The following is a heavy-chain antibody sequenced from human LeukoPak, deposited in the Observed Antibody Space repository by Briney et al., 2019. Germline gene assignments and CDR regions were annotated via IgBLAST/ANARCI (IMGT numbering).Heavy chain of an antibody. D-gene: IGHD5-12*01. CDR1: GFTFTRSA. CDR3: AAARGATIELLDY. Sequence: ASVKVSCEASGFTFTRSAVQWVRQTRGQGLEWIGWIVVGSGNTNYAQKFQERVTITRDMSTSTAYMELSSLRSEDTAVYYCAAARGATIELLDYWGQGTLVTVSS. CDR2: IVVGSGNT. J-gene: IGHJ4*02. V-gene: IGHV1-58*01.